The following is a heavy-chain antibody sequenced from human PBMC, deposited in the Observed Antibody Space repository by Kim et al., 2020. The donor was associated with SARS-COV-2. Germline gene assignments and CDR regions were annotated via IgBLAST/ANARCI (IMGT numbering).Heavy chain of an antibody. D-gene: IGHD2-15*01. CDR2: MNPNSGNT. CDR3: ARGVYCSSGSCPYYFDS. CDR1: GYTFTSYD. J-gene: IGHJ4*02. Sequence: ASVKVSCKASGYTFTSYDINWVRQATGQGLEWMGWMNPNSGNTGYAQKFQGRVTMTRNTSISTAYMELSSLRSADTAVYYCARGVYCSSGSCPYYFDSWGQRTLVTVSS. V-gene: IGHV1-8*01.